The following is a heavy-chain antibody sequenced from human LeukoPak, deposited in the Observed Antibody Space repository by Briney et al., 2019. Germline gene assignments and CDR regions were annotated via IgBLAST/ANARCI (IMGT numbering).Heavy chain of an antibody. CDR2: IKEDGSEK. CDR1: GFTYGFTFSKYW. CDR3: VRDQLVLRDSKWSPGGWFDP. D-gene: IGHD2-15*01. V-gene: IGHV3-7*01. Sequence: GGSLRLSCAASGFTYGFTFSKYWMSWARQGPGKGLDWVATIKEDGSEKFYVASVEGRFTISRDNAKNSLYLQMTSLRTDDTAVYYCVRDQLVLRDSKWSPGGWFDPWGQGALVTVSS. J-gene: IGHJ5*02.